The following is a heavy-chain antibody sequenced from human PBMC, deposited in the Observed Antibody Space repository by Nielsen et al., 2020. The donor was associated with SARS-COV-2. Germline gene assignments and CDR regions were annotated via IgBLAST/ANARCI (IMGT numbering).Heavy chain of an antibody. CDR3: AKENDDFWSGYTWTYYGMGV. J-gene: IGHJ6*02. CDR1: GFTFSSYA. CDR2: ISGSGSVGGT. D-gene: IGHD3-3*01. Sequence: GGSLRLSCEASGFTFSSYAMSWVRQAPGKGLEWVSSISGSGSVGGTFYADSVKGRFTISRDNSKNTLYLVMNSLRAEDAAVYYCAKENDDFWSGYTWTYYGMGVWGQGTTVTVSS. V-gene: IGHV3-23*01.